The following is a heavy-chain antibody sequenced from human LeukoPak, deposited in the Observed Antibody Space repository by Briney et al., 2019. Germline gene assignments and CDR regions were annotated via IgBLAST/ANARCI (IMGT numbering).Heavy chain of an antibody. J-gene: IGHJ3*02. Sequence: PSETLSLTCTVSGGSISSSTDYWGWLRQPPGKGLEWIGSIYYSGRTYYNPSLKSRLSISVDTSQNQFSLKLSSVTAADTAVYYCARHPGITAAGTGFDIWGQGTMVTVSS. CDR1: GGSISSSTDY. D-gene: IGHD6-13*01. CDR3: ARHPGITAAGTGFDI. CDR2: IYYSGRT. V-gene: IGHV4-39*01.